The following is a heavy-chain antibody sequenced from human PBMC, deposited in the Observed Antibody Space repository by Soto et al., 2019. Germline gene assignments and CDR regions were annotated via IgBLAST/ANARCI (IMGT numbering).Heavy chain of an antibody. V-gene: IGHV1-18*01. Sequence: QVHLVQSETEVKKPGASVKVSCKASGYSFTNYGISWVRQAPGQGLEWMGWISPYNGDTNYAQKLQGRVTMTTDTSTSTAYMELRSLRSDDTAVYYCARGDSSDWSYFDYWGQGTLVTVSS. D-gene: IGHD6-19*01. CDR1: GYSFTNYG. CDR3: ARGDSSDWSYFDY. J-gene: IGHJ4*02. CDR2: ISPYNGDT.